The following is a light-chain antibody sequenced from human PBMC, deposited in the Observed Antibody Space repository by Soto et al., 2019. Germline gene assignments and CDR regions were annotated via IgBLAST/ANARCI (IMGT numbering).Light chain of an antibody. J-gene: IGLJ3*02. V-gene: IGLV1-44*01. CDR3: AAWDDSLNGWV. Sequence: QSVLTQPPSASGTPGQRVTISCSGSSFNIGRNPVNWYQQFPGPAPKLLIYTNDQRPSGVPDRFSGSKSGTSASLAISGLQSEYEADYYCAAWDDSLNGWVFGGGTQLTVL. CDR1: SFNIGRNP. CDR2: TND.